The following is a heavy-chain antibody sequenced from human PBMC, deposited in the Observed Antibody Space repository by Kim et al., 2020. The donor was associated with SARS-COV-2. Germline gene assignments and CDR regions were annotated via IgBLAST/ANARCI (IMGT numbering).Heavy chain of an antibody. D-gene: IGHD3-10*01. Sequence: ASVKVSCKASGYTFTSYYMHWVRQAPGQGLEWMGIINPSGGSTSYAQKFQGRVTMTRDTSTSTVYMELSSLRSEDTAVYYCARDRTEGITMVRGVLSWVDPWGQGTLVTVSS. J-gene: IGHJ5*02. CDR1: GYTFTSYY. V-gene: IGHV1-46*01. CDR2: INPSGGST. CDR3: ARDRTEGITMVRGVLSWVDP.